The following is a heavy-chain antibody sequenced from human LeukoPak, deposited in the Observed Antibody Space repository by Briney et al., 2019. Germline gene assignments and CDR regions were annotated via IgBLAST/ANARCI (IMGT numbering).Heavy chain of an antibody. D-gene: IGHD1-26*01. CDR1: GFTFSSYS. CDR3: AQSGRTKRDAFGY. J-gene: IGHJ4*02. Sequence: GGSLRLSCAASGFTFSSYSMNWVRQAPGKGLEWVSSISSSSSYIYYADSVKGRFTISRDNAKNSLYLQMNSLRTEDTAVYYCAQSGRTKRDAFGYWGQGTLVTVSS. CDR2: ISSSSSYI. V-gene: IGHV3-21*01.